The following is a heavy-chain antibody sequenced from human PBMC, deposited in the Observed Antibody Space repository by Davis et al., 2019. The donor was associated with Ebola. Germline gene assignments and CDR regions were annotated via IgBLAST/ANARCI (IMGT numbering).Heavy chain of an antibody. CDR3: ARVLSGTKRFEYYYYGMDV. CDR2: IIPLFGTT. J-gene: IGHJ6*02. CDR1: GNTISTYT. Sequence: SVKVSCKASGNTISTYTIDWVRQAPGQGLEWMGGIIPLFGTTNYAQKFRGRVMITADKSTNTAYMELSSLRSEDTAVYYCARVLSGTKRFEYYYYGMDVWGQGTTVTVSS. V-gene: IGHV1-69*06. D-gene: IGHD1-14*01.